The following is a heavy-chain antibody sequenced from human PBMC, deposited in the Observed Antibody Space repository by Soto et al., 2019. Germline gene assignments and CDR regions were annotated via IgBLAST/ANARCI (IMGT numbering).Heavy chain of an antibody. CDR3: ARAFYGMDV. Sequence: SGPTLVNPTQTLTLTCTVSGFSLSGTGMRVTWIRQPPGKALEWLARIDWEDTKLYSTSLKARLSISKDTSKNQVVLTMTNMDPADTATYYCARAFYGMDVWGPGTTVTVSS. CDR1: GFSLSGTGMR. V-gene: IGHV2-70*04. CDR2: IDWEDTK. J-gene: IGHJ6*02.